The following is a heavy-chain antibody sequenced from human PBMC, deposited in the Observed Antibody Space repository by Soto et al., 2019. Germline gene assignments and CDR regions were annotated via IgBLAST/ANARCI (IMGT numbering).Heavy chain of an antibody. J-gene: IGHJ4*02. CDR1: GVSISNSNYY. CDR2: LYYTGGT. Sequence: PXETLSLTCAVSGVSISNSNYYWGWVRQPPGKGLEWIGSLYYTGGTYYNPSLKSRVTISLDRSRNQFSLRLRSVTAGDTAVYYCARLSGYPYWGQGTLVTVSS. CDR3: ARLSGYPY. V-gene: IGHV4-39*01. D-gene: IGHD5-12*01.